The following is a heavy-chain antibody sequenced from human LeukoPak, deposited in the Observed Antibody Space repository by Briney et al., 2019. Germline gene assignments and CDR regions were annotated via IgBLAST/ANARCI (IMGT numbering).Heavy chain of an antibody. Sequence: SETLSLTCTVSGGSISGYYWSWIRQPPEKGLECIGYIRYSGTTYYSPSLKSRATISVDTSKNQFSLNLISVTAADTAIYYCARVSSGGYFHTYDFDYWGQGTLVTVSS. D-gene: IGHD2-15*01. V-gene: IGHV4-59*01. CDR2: IRYSGTT. J-gene: IGHJ4*02. CDR1: GGSISGYY. CDR3: ARVSSGGYFHTYDFDY.